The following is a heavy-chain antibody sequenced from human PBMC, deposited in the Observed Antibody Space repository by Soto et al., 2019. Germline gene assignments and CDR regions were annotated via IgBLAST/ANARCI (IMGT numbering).Heavy chain of an antibody. CDR1: GDSSVGYW. V-gene: IGHV5-10-1*01. Sequence: GVLMKICRRGVGDSSVGYWISWVSKMTGKGLEWMGRIDPSDSYTNYSPSFHGHVTISADKSISTAYLQWSSLKASDTAMYYCARPDCSSTSCSTYYYYYGMDVWGQGTTVTVSS. J-gene: IGHJ6*02. CDR2: IDPSDSYT. D-gene: IGHD2-2*02. CDR3: ARPDCSSTSCSTYYYYYGMDV.